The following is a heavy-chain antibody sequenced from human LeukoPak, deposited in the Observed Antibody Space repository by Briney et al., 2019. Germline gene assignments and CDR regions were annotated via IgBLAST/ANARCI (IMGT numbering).Heavy chain of an antibody. J-gene: IGHJ4*02. CDR3: ARMEDYADSPLDY. CDR2: IREDGSET. CDR1: GFTFSHSW. Sequence: GGSLRLSCAASGFTFSHSWMSWVRQAPGKGLEWVANIREDGSETYYVDSLKGRFTISRDNAKNSLYLQMNSLRAEDTAVYYCARMEDYADSPLDYWGQGTLVTVSS. D-gene: IGHD4-17*01. V-gene: IGHV3-7*01.